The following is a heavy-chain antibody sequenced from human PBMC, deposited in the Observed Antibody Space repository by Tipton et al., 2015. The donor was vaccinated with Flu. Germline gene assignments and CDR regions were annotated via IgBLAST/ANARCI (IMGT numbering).Heavy chain of an antibody. V-gene: IGHV4-39*07. D-gene: IGHD3-10*01. CDR3: ARGSGSGTYVIFYF. J-gene: IGHJ4*02. Sequence: TLSLTCTVSGASISSRSYYWGWIRQPPGKGLEWIGCIYSSGSTYYNPSLKSRVTISLDTSKNQFSLKLSSVTAADTAVYYCARGSGSGTYVIFYFWGQGTLVTVSS. CDR2: IYSSGST. CDR1: GASISSRSYY.